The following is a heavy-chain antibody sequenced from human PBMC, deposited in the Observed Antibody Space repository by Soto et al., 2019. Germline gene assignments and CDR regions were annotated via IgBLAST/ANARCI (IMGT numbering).Heavy chain of an antibody. CDR3: ATPGYCSGGSCYPFDY. Sequence: QLQLQESGPGLVKPSETLSLTCTVSGGSISSSSYYWGWIRQPPGKGLEWIGSIYYSGSTYYNPSLKSRVTISVDTSKNQFSLKLSSVTAADTAVYYCATPGYCSGGSCYPFDYWGQGTLVTVSS. J-gene: IGHJ4*02. CDR1: GGSISSSSYY. CDR2: IYYSGST. D-gene: IGHD2-15*01. V-gene: IGHV4-39*01.